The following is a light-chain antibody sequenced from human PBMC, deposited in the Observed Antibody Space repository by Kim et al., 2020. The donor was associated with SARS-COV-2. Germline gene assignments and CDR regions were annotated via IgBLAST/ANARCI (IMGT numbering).Light chain of an antibody. CDR2: DAS. CDR1: QSVSSY. J-gene: IGKJ4*01. V-gene: IGKV3-11*01. CDR3: QQRSNWPRLT. Sequence: SPGERAPRSCRASQSVSSYLAWYQQKPGQAPRLLIYDASNRATGIPARFSGSGSGTDFTLTISSLEPEDFAVYYCQQRSNWPRLTFGGGTKVDIK.